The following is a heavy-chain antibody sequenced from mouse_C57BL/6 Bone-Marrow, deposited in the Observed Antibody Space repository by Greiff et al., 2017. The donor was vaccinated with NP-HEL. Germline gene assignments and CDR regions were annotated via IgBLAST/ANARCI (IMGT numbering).Heavy chain of an antibody. J-gene: IGHJ4*01. CDR3: ARAAAMDY. CDR1: GYSITSGYY. V-gene: IGHV3-6*01. Sequence: EVHLVESGPGLVKPSQSLSLTCSVTGYSITSGYYWNWIRQFPGNKLEWMGYISYDGSNNYNPSLKNRISITRDTSKNQFFLKLNSVTTEDTATYYCARAAAMDYWGQGTSVTVSS. CDR2: ISYDGSN.